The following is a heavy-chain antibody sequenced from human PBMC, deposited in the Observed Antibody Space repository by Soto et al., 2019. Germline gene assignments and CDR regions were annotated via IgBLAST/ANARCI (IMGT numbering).Heavy chain of an antibody. V-gene: IGHV4-39*01. CDR1: GGSISSSSYY. D-gene: IGHD4-4*01. CDR3: ARVSPKYSNYVSYGMDV. J-gene: IGHJ6*02. Sequence: SETLSLTCTVSGGSISSSSYYWGWIRQPPGKGLEWIGSIYYSGSTYYNPSLKSRVTISVDTSKNQFSLKLSSVTAADTAVYYCARVSPKYSNYVSYGMDVWGQGTTVTVS. CDR2: IYYSGST.